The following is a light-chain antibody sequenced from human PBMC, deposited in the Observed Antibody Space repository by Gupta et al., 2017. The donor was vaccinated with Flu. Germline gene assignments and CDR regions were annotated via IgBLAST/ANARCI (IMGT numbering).Light chain of an antibody. CDR2: GNS. CDR3: QSYDSSLSGSKV. V-gene: IGLV1-40*01. Sequence: QSVLTQPPSVSGAPGPRVTISCTGGTSNIGAGYDVHWYQQLPGTAPKLLIYGNSNRPSGVPDRFSGSKSGTSASLAITGLQAEDEADYYCQSYDSSLSGSKVFGGGTKLTVL. CDR1: TSNIGAGYD. J-gene: IGLJ3*02.